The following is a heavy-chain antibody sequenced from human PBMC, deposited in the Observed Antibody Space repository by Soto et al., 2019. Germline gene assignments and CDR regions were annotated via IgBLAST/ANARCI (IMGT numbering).Heavy chain of an antibody. CDR2: IYTSGST. CDR1: GGSISSYY. D-gene: IGHD2-15*01. CDR3: AGARDSYYYYYGMDV. Sequence: SETLSLTCTVSGGSISSYYWSWIRQPAGKGLEWIGRIYTSGSTNYNPSLKSRVAMSVDTSKNQFSLKLSSVTAADTAVYYCAGARDSYYYYYGMDVWGQGTTVTVSS. V-gene: IGHV4-4*07. J-gene: IGHJ6*02.